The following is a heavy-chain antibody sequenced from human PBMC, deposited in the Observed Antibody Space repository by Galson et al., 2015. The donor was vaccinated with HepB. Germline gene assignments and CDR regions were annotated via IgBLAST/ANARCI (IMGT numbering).Heavy chain of an antibody. CDR3: AKDGLGASTYYDFWSGSRQDAFDI. J-gene: IGHJ3*02. D-gene: IGHD3-3*01. Sequence: SLRLSCAASGFTFSSYAMSWVRQAPGKGLEWVSAISGSGGSTYYADSVKGRFTISRDNSKNTLYLQMNSLRAEDTAVYYCAKDGLGASTYYDFWSGSRQDAFDIWGQGTMVTVSS. CDR1: GFTFSSYA. V-gene: IGHV3-23*01. CDR2: ISGSGGST.